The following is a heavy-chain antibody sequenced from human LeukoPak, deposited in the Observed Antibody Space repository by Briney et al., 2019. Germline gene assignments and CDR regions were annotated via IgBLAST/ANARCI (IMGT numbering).Heavy chain of an antibody. CDR3: TRDQTPYY. Sequence: QTGGSLRLSCAASGFTFSTYGMSWVRQAPGKGLEWVGFIRSKIYGGTPEYAASVKGRFTISRDDSKGIAYLQMNSLKTEDTAVYYCTRDQTPYYWGQGTLVTVSS. V-gene: IGHV3-49*04. CDR2: IRSKIYGGTP. CDR1: GFTFSTYG. J-gene: IGHJ4*02.